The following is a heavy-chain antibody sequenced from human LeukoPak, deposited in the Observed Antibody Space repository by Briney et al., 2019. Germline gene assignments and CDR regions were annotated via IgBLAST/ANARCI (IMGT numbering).Heavy chain of an antibody. Sequence: PGGSLRLSCAASGFPFSSYSMNWVRQAPGKGLEWVSSISSSSSYIYYADSVKGRFTISRDNAKNSLYLQMNSLRAEDTAVYYCARVTNYDILTGYLDYWGQGTLVTVSS. CDR3: ARVTNYDILTGYLDY. D-gene: IGHD3-9*01. CDR2: ISSSSSYI. J-gene: IGHJ4*02. CDR1: GFPFSSYS. V-gene: IGHV3-21*01.